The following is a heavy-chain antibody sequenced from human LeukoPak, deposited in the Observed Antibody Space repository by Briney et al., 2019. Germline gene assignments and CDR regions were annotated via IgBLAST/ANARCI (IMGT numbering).Heavy chain of an antibody. Sequence: GGSLRLSCAASGFTFSSYWMSWVRQAPGKGLEWVANIEQDGSEKYYVDSVKGRFTISRDNAKNSLFLQMNSLRAEDTAVYYCANDGGVTKRPWIADIVVVPAIAFDYWGQGTLVTVSS. J-gene: IGHJ4*02. CDR2: IEQDGSEK. D-gene: IGHD2-2*01. CDR3: ANDGGVTKRPWIADIVVVPAIAFDY. CDR1: GFTFSSYW. V-gene: IGHV3-7*03.